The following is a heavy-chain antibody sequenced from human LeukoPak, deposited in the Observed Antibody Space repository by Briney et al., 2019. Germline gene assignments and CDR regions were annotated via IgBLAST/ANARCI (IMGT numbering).Heavy chain of an antibody. CDR3: AKILAAGRFNWFDP. D-gene: IGHD6-13*01. J-gene: IGHJ5*02. V-gene: IGHV3-23*01. Sequence: GGSLRLSCAASGFTFSSYAMSWVRQAPGKGLEWVSAISGSGGSTCYADSVKGRFTISRDNSKNTLYLQMNSLRAEDTAVYYCAKILAAGRFNWFDPWGQGTLVTVSS. CDR2: ISGSGGST. CDR1: GFTFSSYA.